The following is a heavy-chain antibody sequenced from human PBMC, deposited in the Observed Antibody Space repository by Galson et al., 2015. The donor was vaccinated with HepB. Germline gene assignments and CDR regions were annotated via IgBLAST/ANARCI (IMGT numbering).Heavy chain of an antibody. D-gene: IGHD6-19*01. J-gene: IGHJ2*01. CDR2: ISYDGSNK. Sequence: SLRLSCAASGSTFSSYGMHWVRQAPGKGLEWVAVISYDGSNKYYADSVKGRFTISRDNSKNTLYLQMNSLRAEDTAMYYCAKDVGQWYWYFDLWGRGTLVTVSS. CDR1: GSTFSSYG. V-gene: IGHV3-30*18. CDR3: AKDVGQWYWYFDL.